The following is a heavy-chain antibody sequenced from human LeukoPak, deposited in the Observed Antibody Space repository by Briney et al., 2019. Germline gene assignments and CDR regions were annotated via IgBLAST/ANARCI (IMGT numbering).Heavy chain of an antibody. D-gene: IGHD2-2*01. V-gene: IGHV4-39*01. J-gene: IGHJ3*02. Sequence: SETLSLTCTVSGGSISSSSYYWGWIRQPPGKGLEWIGSIYYSGSTYYNPSLKSRVTISVDTSKNQFSLKLSSVTAADTAVYYCARSGTVVPAAMDAFDIWGQGTMVTVSS. CDR3: ARSGTVVPAAMDAFDI. CDR2: IYYSGST. CDR1: GGSISSSSYY.